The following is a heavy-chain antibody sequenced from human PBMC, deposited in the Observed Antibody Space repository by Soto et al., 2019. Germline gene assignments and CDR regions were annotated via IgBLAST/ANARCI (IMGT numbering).Heavy chain of an antibody. CDR1: GFTFSNAW. CDR2: IKSKTDGETT. Sequence: GGSLRLSCAASGFTFSNAWMSWVRQAPGKGLEWVGRIKSKTDGETTDYAAPVKGRFTISRDDSKNTLYLQMNSLKTEDTAVYYCTTAGAFWGGYYDYWGQGTLVTVSS. D-gene: IGHD3-3*01. CDR3: TTAGAFWGGYYDY. V-gene: IGHV3-15*01. J-gene: IGHJ4*02.